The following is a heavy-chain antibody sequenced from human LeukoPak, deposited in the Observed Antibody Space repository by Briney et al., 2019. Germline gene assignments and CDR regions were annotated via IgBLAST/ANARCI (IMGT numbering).Heavy chain of an antibody. V-gene: IGHV4-61*02. CDR3: ARDSAGSSWYLNWFDP. Sequence: SQTLSLTCTVSGGSISSGSYYWSWIRQPAGKGLEWIGRIYTSGSTNYNPSLKSRVTISVDTSKNQFSLKLSPVTAADTAVYYCARDSAGSSWYLNWFDPWGQGTLVTVSS. CDR2: IYTSGST. J-gene: IGHJ5*02. D-gene: IGHD6-13*01. CDR1: GGSISSGSYY.